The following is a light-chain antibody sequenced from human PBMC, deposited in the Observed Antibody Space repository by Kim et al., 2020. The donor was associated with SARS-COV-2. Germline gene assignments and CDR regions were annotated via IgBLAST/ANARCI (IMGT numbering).Light chain of an antibody. J-gene: IGLJ3*02. CDR2: GNS. CDR1: RSNKGASYD. CDR3: QSYDSSLSGWV. V-gene: IGLV1-40*01. Sequence: QSVTISGTGSRSNKGASYDVPWYQQLPGTAPNLLIYGNSNRPSGVPDRFSGSKSGTSASLAITGLQAEDEADYYCQSYDSSLSGWVFGGGTQLTVL.